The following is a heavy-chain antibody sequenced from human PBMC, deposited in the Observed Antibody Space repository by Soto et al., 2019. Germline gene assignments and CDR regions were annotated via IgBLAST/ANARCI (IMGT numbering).Heavy chain of an antibody. CDR3: ARAPGDGSYYYYYYGMDV. D-gene: IGHD2-21*02. CDR1: GGTFSSYA. V-gene: IGHV1-69*01. J-gene: IGHJ6*02. CDR2: IIAIFGTA. Sequence: QVQLVQSGAEVKKPGSSVKVSCKASGGTFSSYAISWVRQAPGQGLEWMGGIIAIFGTANYAQKFQGRVTLTADESTSTAYMELSSLRSEDTAVYYCARAPGDGSYYYYYYGMDVWGQGTTVTVSS.